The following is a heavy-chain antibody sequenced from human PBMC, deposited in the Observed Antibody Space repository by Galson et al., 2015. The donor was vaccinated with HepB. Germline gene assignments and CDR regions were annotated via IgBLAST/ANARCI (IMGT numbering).Heavy chain of an antibody. CDR1: GDSVSSNGAA. V-gene: IGHV6-1*01. D-gene: IGHD4-23*01. Sequence: CAISGDSVSSNGAAWNWIRQSPSRGLEWLGRTYYRSKWYNVSVKSRITINPDTSKNQFSLQLNSVTPEDTAVYYCAREGPGKDGFDIWGQGIMVTVSS. J-gene: IGHJ3*02. CDR2: TYYRSKWYN. CDR3: AREGPGKDGFDI.